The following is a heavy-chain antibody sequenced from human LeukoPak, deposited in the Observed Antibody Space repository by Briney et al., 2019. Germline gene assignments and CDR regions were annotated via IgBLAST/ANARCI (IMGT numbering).Heavy chain of an antibody. Sequence: SVKVSCKASGGTFSSYAISWVRQAPGQGLEWMGGIIPIFGTANYAQKFQGRVTITADESTSTAYMELSSLRSEDTAVYYCARDSGSYYIAYYFDYWGQGTLVTVSS. J-gene: IGHJ4*02. D-gene: IGHD1-26*01. CDR1: GGTFSSYA. CDR3: ARDSGSYYIAYYFDY. V-gene: IGHV1-69*13. CDR2: IIPIFGTA.